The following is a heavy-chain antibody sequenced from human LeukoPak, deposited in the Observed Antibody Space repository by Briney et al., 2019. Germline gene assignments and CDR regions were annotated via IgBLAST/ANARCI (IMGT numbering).Heavy chain of an antibody. D-gene: IGHD6-13*01. CDR3: AGSIGWTSSSWYLDY. CDR2: ISGSGDTT. J-gene: IGHJ4*02. V-gene: IGHV3-21*01. Sequence: GGSLRLSCAASGFTFSSYSMNWVRQAPGKGLEWVSAISGSGDTTYYADSVKGRFTISRDNAKNSLYLQMNSLRAEDTAVYYCAGSIGWTSSSWYLDYWGQGTLVTVSS. CDR1: GFTFSSYS.